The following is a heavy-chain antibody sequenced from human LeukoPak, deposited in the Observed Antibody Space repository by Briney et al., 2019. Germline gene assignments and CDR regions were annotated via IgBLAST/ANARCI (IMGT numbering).Heavy chain of an antibody. J-gene: IGHJ5*02. Sequence: GGSLRLSCAASGFTFSTYGMHWVRQAPGKGLEWVAVISYDESNKYYADSVKGRFTISRDNSKNTLYLQMTSPGAEDTAVYYCARQAWPQQYCSRTSCYNWFDPWGQGTLVTVSS. CDR1: GFTFSTYG. CDR2: ISYDESNK. D-gene: IGHD2-2*01. V-gene: IGHV3-30*03. CDR3: ARQAWPQQYCSRTSCYNWFDP.